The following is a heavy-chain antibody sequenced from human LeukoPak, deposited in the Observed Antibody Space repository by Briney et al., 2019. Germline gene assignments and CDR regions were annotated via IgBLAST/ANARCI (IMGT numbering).Heavy chain of an antibody. CDR2: INQDASEI. Sequence: GGSLRLPCAVSGFTFSTYWMNWYRQAPGKGLEWVGNINQDASEINYVDSVRGRFTISRDNAKNSLHLQMNSLRAEDTAVYYCATDRDNSDWQKRFDSWGQGTLVTVSS. CDR1: GFTFSTYW. D-gene: IGHD2-21*02. CDR3: ATDRDNSDWQKRFDS. V-gene: IGHV3-7*01. J-gene: IGHJ4*02.